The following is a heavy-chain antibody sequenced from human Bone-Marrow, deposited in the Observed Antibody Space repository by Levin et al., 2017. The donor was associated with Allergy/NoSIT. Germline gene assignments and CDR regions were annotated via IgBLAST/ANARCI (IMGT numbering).Heavy chain of an antibody. Sequence: SETLSLTCTVSGGSINSHYWSWIRQPPGKGLEWIGYIYYSGSTSYNPSLKSRVTISVDTSKNHFSLKLTSVTAADTAVYYCARLGGVVPAATYGYFDLWGRGTLVTVSS. CDR3: ARLGGVVPAATYGYFDL. J-gene: IGHJ2*01. CDR1: GGSINSHY. D-gene: IGHD2-2*01. V-gene: IGHV4-59*08. CDR2: IYYSGST.